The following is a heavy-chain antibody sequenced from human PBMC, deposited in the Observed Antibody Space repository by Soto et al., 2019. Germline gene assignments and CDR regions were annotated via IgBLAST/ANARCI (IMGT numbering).Heavy chain of an antibody. CDR3: ASRENSPRLEEWELFSCPDY. Sequence: QLQLQESGPGLVKPSETLSLTCTVSGGSISSSSYYWGWIRQPPGKGLEWIGSIYYSGSTYYNPSLKSRVTISVDTSKNQFSLKLSSVTAADTAVYYCASRENSPRLEEWELFSCPDYWGQGTLVTVSS. CDR2: IYYSGST. D-gene: IGHD1-26*01. CDR1: GGSISSSSYY. V-gene: IGHV4-39*01. J-gene: IGHJ4*02.